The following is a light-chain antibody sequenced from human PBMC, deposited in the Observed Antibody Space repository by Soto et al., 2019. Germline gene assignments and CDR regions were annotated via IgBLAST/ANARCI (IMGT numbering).Light chain of an antibody. CDR3: SSYAGSNNLYV. V-gene: IGLV2-8*01. Sequence: QSVLTQPPSAYGSPGQSVTISCTGTSSDVGGYKYVSWYQQHPGKAPKLMIYEVTKRPSGVPDRFSGSKSGNAASLTVSGLQAEDEADYYCSSYAGSNNLYVFGTGTKVTVL. CDR2: EVT. J-gene: IGLJ1*01. CDR1: SSDVGGYKY.